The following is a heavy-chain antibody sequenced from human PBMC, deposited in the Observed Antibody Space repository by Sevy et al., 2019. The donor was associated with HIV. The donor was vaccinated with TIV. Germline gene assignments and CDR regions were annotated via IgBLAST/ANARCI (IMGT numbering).Heavy chain of an antibody. J-gene: IGHJ3*02. V-gene: IGHV4-39*01. D-gene: IGHD1-26*01. CDR3: ASLIVGATTHAFDI. CDR2: IYYRGST. Sequence: SETLSLTCTVSGGSISSSSYYWGWIRQPPGKGLEWIGSIYYRGSTYYNPSLKSRVTISVDTSKNQFSLKLSSVTAADTAVYYCASLIVGATTHAFDIWGQGTMVTVSS. CDR1: GGSISSSSYY.